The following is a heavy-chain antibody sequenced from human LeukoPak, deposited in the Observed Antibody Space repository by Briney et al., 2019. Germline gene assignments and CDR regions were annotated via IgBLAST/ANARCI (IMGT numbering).Heavy chain of an antibody. V-gene: IGHV1-3*01. Sequence: ASVNVSCKTSGYTFTIRAVHWVRQAPGQRLEWMGWIHADSGNTKYSQKLQGRVTIARDTSASTIYMELSSLRFEDTAVYFCTIGLAGDWDAFDIRGLGTMVTVSS. D-gene: IGHD6-19*01. CDR2: IHADSGNT. J-gene: IGHJ3*02. CDR3: TIGLAGDWDAFDI. CDR1: GYTFTIRA.